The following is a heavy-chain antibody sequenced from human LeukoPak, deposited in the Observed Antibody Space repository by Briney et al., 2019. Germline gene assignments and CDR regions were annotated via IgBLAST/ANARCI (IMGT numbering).Heavy chain of an antibody. D-gene: IGHD3-22*01. J-gene: IGHJ4*02. CDR3: ANENYYDSSGFPDH. V-gene: IGHV3-30*18. CDR1: GFTFSSYG. CDR2: ISYDGGNK. Sequence: PGGSLRLSCAASGFTFSSYGMHWVRQAPGKGLEWVAVISYDGGNKYYADPVKGRFTISRDNSKNTLYLQVNSLRAEDTAVYYCANENYYDSSGFPDHWGQGTLVTVSS.